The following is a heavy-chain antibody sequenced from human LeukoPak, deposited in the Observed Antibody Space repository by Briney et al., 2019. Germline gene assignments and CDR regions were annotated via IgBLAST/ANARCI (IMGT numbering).Heavy chain of an antibody. J-gene: IGHJ4*02. V-gene: IGHV4-59*01. D-gene: IGHD3-22*01. CDR3: ASQIPYYYDSSGYSYYFDY. Sequence: SETLSLTCTVSGGSISSYYWSWIRQPPGKGLEWIGYIYYSGSTNYNPSLKSRVTILVDTSKNQFSLKLSSVTAADTAVYYCASQIPYYYDSSGYSYYFDYWGQGTLVTVSS. CDR1: GGSISSYY. CDR2: IYYSGST.